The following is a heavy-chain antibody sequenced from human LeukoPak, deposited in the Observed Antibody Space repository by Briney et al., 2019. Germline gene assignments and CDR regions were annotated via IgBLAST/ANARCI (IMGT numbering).Heavy chain of an antibody. J-gene: IGHJ4*02. CDR1: GYSISSGYY. CDR3: AREVVVVVAARGAFDY. D-gene: IGHD2-15*01. CDR2: IYHSGST. Sequence: SETLSVTCAVSGYSISSGYYWGWIRQPPGKGLEWIGSIYHSGSTYYNPSLKSRVTISVDTSKNQFSLKLSSVTAADTAVYYCAREVVVVVAARGAFDYWGQGTLVTVSS. V-gene: IGHV4-38-2*02.